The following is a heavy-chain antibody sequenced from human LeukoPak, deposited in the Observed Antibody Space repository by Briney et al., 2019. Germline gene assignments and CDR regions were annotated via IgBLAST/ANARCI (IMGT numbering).Heavy chain of an antibody. CDR3: AKDAQHDYGDYGVFDY. V-gene: IGHV3-23*01. J-gene: IGHJ4*02. D-gene: IGHD4-17*01. CDR1: GFTFSSYG. Sequence: GGSLRLSCAASGFTFSSYGMSWVRQAPGKGLEWVSAISGSGGSTYYADSVKGRFTISRDNSKNTLYLQMNSLRAEDTAVYYCAKDAQHDYGDYGVFDYRGQGTLVTVSS. CDR2: ISGSGGST.